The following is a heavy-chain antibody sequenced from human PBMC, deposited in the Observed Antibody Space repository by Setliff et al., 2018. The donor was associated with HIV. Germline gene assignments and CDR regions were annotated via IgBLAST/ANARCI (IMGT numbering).Heavy chain of an antibody. CDR1: GDSISSGRSF. CDR2: IYYTGFA. CDR3: TREGRGDPAMATTRIDY. D-gene: IGHD1-1*01. Sequence: SETLSLTCSVSGDSISSGRSFWGWIRQTPGKGLEWIGNIYYTGFAYYNPSLKSRVPISLDTSKTHFFLNLTSVTDADTAFYFCTREGRGDPAMATTRIDYWGQGKLVTVSS. V-gene: IGHV4-39*02. J-gene: IGHJ4*02.